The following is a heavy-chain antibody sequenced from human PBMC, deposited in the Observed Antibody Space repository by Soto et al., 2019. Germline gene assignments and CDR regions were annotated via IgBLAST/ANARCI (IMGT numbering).Heavy chain of an antibody. CDR1: GGSFIDYS. Sequence: QVLLQQWGAGRLKPSETLSLTCAVYGGSFIDYSWGWIRQSPGTGLEWIGEINHSGCANYTPSRKGRVSVSVETSNNQFSLKLYSVTAAHAAVYYCARVSDYWSQGTLVTVSS. J-gene: IGHJ4*02. CDR3: ARVSDY. CDR2: INHSGCA. V-gene: IGHV4-34*01.